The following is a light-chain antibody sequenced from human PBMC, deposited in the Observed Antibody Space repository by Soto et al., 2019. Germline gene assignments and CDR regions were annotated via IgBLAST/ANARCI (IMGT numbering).Light chain of an antibody. CDR3: CSYAGSSTFL. CDR1: SSDVGSYNL. CDR2: EGS. J-gene: IGLJ2*01. V-gene: IGLV2-23*03. Sequence: QSALTQPASVSGSPGQSITISCTGTSSDVGSYNLVSWYQQHPGKAPKLMIYEGSKRPSGVSNRFSGSKSGNTASLTISGLQAEDEAGYYCCSYAGSSTFLFGGGTKLTVL.